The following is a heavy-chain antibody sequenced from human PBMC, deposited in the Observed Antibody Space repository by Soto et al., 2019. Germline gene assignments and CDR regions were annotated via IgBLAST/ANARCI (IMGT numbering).Heavy chain of an antibody. CDR3: AKRGPGSDYYYGLDV. D-gene: IGHD2-15*01. CDR1: GLTFAATA. V-gene: IGHV3-23*01. J-gene: IGHJ6*02. CDR2: ISASGSST. Sequence: GGTMRFSCVLSGLTFAATAMSWVRQIPGKGLEWVSTISASGSSTSYADSEKGRFTVSRDNVKKTLQLQLNSVTAEDAAVYYCAKRGPGSDYYYGLDVWGQGTTVTVSS.